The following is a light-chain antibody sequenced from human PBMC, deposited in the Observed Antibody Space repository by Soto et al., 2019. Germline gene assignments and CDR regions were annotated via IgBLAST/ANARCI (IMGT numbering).Light chain of an antibody. J-gene: IGLJ2*01. CDR2: DVS. CDR3: SSYTTSSTVV. CDR1: SSDVGGYNY. Sequence: QSALTQPASVSGSPGQSITISCTGSSSDVGGYNYVSWYQQHHPGKAPKLMIYDVSNRPSGVSNRFSGSKSGNAASLTISGLPAEGEADYYCSSYTTSSTVVFGGGTKLAVL. V-gene: IGLV2-14*03.